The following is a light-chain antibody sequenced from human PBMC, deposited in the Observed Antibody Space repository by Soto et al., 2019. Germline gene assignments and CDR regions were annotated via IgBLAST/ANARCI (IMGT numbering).Light chain of an antibody. CDR3: SSYTNTFTWV. V-gene: IGLV2-14*02. CDR1: SSDVGSYTL. Sequence: QSVLTQPASVSGSPGQSITISCTGTSSDVGSYTLVSWYQQNPGKAPKLIIYEGTKRPSGISNRFSSSKSGNTASLTISGLQAEDEADYFCSSYTNTFTWVFGGGTKLTVL. J-gene: IGLJ3*02. CDR2: EGT.